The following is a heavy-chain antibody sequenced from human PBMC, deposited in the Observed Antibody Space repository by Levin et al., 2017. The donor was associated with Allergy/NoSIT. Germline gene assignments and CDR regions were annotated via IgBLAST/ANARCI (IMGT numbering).Heavy chain of an antibody. V-gene: IGHV3-74*01. Sequence: GESLKISCAASGFTFRSNWMHWVRQAPGKGLVWVSRITNDGSHTNYAESVTGRFTISRDNAKNTLYLQMNSLRAEDTAVYYCARGGCRSTSCLDYWGQGTLVTVSS. CDR2: ITNDGSHT. CDR1: GFTFRSNW. D-gene: IGHD2-2*01. J-gene: IGHJ4*02. CDR3: ARGGCRSTSCLDY.